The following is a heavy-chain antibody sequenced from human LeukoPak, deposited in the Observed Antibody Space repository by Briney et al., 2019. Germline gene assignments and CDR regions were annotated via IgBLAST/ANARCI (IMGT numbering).Heavy chain of an antibody. J-gene: IGHJ4*02. Sequence: GGSLRLSCAVSGFTFSSYWMYWVRQAPGKGLEWVANIKQDGSEIYYVDSVKGRFTISRDNTKNTLYLQMSSLRAEDTAVYYYARDRGPRTGFMVREAYDYWGQGTLVTVSS. CDR2: IKQDGSEI. V-gene: IGHV3-7*01. CDR3: ARDRGPRTGFMVREAYDY. D-gene: IGHD3-10*01. CDR1: GFTFSSYW.